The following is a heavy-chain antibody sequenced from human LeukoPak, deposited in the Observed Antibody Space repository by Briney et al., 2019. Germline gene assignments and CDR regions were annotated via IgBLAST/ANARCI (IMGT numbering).Heavy chain of an antibody. CDR1: GFTFSTYG. CDR3: ATDSYPYGDYALGY. D-gene: IGHD4-17*01. Sequence: GRSLRLSCAASGFTFSTYGMHWARQAPGKGLEWVAVIWNDGSNKYYADSVKGRLTISRDNSKNTLYLQMNSLRAEDTAVYYCATDSYPYGDYALGYWGQGTLVTVSS. CDR2: IWNDGSNK. J-gene: IGHJ4*02. V-gene: IGHV3-33*01.